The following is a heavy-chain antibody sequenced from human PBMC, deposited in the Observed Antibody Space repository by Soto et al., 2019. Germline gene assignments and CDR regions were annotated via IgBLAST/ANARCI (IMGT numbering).Heavy chain of an antibody. J-gene: IGHJ4*02. CDR3: ARGSKDSYPGSRIFDF. V-gene: IGHV3-23*01. CDR1: GFSFSAYA. CDR2: MTGSGGFT. Sequence: GGSLRLSCAASGFSFSAYAMSWVRQAPGKGLEWVSGMTGSGGFTYYADSVKGRFTISRDNSKNTLYLQMSSLRAEDSAVYYCARGSKDSYPGSRIFDFWGRGTLVTVSS. D-gene: IGHD3-10*01.